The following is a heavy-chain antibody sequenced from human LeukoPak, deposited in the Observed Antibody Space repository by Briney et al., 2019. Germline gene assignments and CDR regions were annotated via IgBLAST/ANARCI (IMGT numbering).Heavy chain of an antibody. V-gene: IGHV3-23*01. Sequence: GGSLRLSCAASGFTFSSYPMNWVRQSPERGLEWVSAISATGDSTSYADSLKGRFTISRDNSKNTLYLQMSSLTAEDTAVYYCAKSPTRIVVVPAAPRYDYWGQGTLVTVSS. CDR3: AKSPTRIVVVPAAPRYDY. CDR2: ISATGDST. CDR1: GFTFSSYP. J-gene: IGHJ4*02. D-gene: IGHD2-2*01.